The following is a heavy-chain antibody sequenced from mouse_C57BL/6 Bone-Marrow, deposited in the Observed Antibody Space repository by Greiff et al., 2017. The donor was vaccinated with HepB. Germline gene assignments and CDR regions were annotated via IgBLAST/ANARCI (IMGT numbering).Heavy chain of an antibody. Sequence: QVQLKQPGAELVKPGASVKLSCKASGYTFTSYWMHWVKQRPGRGLEWIGRIVPNSGGTKYNEKFKSKATLIVDKPTSTASMQLSSLTSEDSAVYYCARPEEAWFAYWGQGTRVTVSA. CDR3: ARPEEAWFAY. CDR2: IVPNSGGT. CDR1: GYTFTSYW. J-gene: IGHJ3*01. V-gene: IGHV1-72*01.